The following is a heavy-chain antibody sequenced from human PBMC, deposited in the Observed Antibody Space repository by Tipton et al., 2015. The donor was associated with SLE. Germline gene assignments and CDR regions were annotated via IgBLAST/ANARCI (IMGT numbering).Heavy chain of an antibody. J-gene: IGHJ4*02. CDR3: ARGGIGAAAAEY. V-gene: IGHV4-34*01. CDR1: DGSFSGYY. D-gene: IGHD6-13*01. Sequence: TLSLTCAVYDGSFSGYYWSWIRQPPGKGLEWIGEINHSGSTNYSPSLKSRVTISRDISKNQVSLELTSMTAADTALYYCARGGIGAAAAEYWGQGTLVTVSS. CDR2: INHSGST.